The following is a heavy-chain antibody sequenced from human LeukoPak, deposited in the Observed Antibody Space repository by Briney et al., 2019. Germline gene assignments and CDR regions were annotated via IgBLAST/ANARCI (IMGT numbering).Heavy chain of an antibody. V-gene: IGHV3-30*04. Sequence: GGSLRLSCAASGFTFSSYEMNWVRQAPGKGLEWVAVIFYDGSDRYYADSVRGRFTISRDNSKNTLYLQMNSLRAEDTAVYYCARVRGHIVVVPAANDYYMDVWGKGTTVTISS. CDR3: ARVRGHIVVVPAANDYYMDV. CDR1: GFTFSSYE. D-gene: IGHD2-2*01. J-gene: IGHJ6*03. CDR2: IFYDGSDR.